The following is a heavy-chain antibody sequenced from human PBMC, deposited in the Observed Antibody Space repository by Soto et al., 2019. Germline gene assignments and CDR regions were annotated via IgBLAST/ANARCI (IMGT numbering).Heavy chain of an antibody. CDR1: GFTFSSYA. Sequence: GGSLRLSCAASGFTFSSYAMNWVRQAPGKGLEWVSAISGSGVSTYYADSVKGRFTISRDNSKNTLYLQMNSLRAEDTAVYYCAKSYSYYQNYYYGMDVWGQGTAVTVSS. CDR3: AKSYSYYQNYYYGMDV. J-gene: IGHJ6*02. CDR2: ISGSGVST. D-gene: IGHD4-4*01. V-gene: IGHV3-23*01.